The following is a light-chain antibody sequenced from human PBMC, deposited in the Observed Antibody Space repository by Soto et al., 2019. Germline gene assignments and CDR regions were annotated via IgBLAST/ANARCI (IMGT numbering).Light chain of an antibody. CDR3: SSYAGNNNLI. V-gene: IGLV2-8*01. CDR1: SSDVGGGYNY. Sequence: QYVLTQPPSASGSPGQSVTISCTGTSSDVGGGYNYVSWYQHHPGKVPKLMIYEVSKRPSGVPDRFYGSKSGNTASLTVSGLQAEDEADYFCSSYAGNNNLIFGGGTKVTVL. J-gene: IGLJ2*01. CDR2: EVS.